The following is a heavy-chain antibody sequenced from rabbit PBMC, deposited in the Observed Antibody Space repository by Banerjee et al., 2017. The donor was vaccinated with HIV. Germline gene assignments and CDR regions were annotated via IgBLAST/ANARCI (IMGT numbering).Heavy chain of an antibody. V-gene: IGHV1S40*01. J-gene: IGHJ4*01. CDR1: GFSFSSSYW. CDR2: IDAGSSGST. Sequence: QSLEESGGDLVKPGASLTLTCKASGFSFSSSYWICWVRQAPGKGLEWIACIDAGSSGSTYYASWAKGRFTISKTSSTTVTLQMTSLTAADTATYFCARDLAGVIGWNFNLWGPGTLVTVS. CDR3: ARDLAGVIGWNFNL. D-gene: IGHD4-1*01.